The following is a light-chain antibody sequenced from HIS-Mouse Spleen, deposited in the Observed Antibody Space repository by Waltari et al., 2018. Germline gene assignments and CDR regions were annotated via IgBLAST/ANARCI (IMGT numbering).Light chain of an antibody. CDR1: SSDVGGYHQ. Sequence: QSALTQPRSVSGSPGQSVSISCTGTSSDVGGYHQVSWYQQHPGKAPKLMIYDVSKRPSGVPDRFSGSKSGNTASLTISGLQAEDEADYYCCSYAGSYTFVVFGGGTKLTVL. CDR2: DVS. CDR3: CSYAGSYTFVV. J-gene: IGLJ2*01. V-gene: IGLV2-11*01.